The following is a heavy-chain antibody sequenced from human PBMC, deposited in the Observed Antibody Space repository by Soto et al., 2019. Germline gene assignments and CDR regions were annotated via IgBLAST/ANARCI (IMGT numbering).Heavy chain of an antibody. CDR1: GGSFSGCF. CDR2: INHSGST. CDR3: ARRRYYDFWSGYYMAPNWFDP. D-gene: IGHD3-3*01. Sequence: SETLSLTCAVYGGSFSGCFWSWIRQPPGKGLEWIGEINHSGSTNYNPSLKSRVTISVDTSKNQFSLKLSSVTAADTAVYYCARRRYYDFWSGYYMAPNWFDPWGQGTLVTVSS. V-gene: IGHV4-34*01. J-gene: IGHJ5*02.